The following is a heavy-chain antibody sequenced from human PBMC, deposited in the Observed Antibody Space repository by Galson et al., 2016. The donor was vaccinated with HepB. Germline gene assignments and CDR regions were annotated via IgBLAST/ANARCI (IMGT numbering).Heavy chain of an antibody. CDR3: ARVYYDILTGYRTDAFDI. V-gene: IGHV4-59*01. Sequence: SETLSLTCTVSGGSISNYFWSWIRQPPEKGPEWIGYVYSSGRTNYNPSLKSRVTISIDTSKNQFSLRVSSVTAADTAVYYCARVYYDILTGYRTDAFDIWGQGTMVTVSS. J-gene: IGHJ3*02. CDR1: GGSISNYF. CDR2: VYSSGRT. D-gene: IGHD3-9*01.